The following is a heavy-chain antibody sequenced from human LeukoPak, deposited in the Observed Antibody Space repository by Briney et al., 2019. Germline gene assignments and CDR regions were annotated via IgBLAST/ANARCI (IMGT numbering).Heavy chain of an antibody. D-gene: IGHD3-22*01. J-gene: IGHJ4*02. CDR3: ASVGYYDSSGRLDY. CDR2: IRYDGSNK. V-gene: IGHV3-30*02. Sequence: QPGGSLRRSCAASGFTFSSYGMHWVRQAPGKGLEWVAFIRYDGSNKYYADSVKGRFTISRDNSKNTLYLQMNSLRAEDTAVYYCASVGYYDSSGRLDYWGQGTLVTVSS. CDR1: GFTFSSYG.